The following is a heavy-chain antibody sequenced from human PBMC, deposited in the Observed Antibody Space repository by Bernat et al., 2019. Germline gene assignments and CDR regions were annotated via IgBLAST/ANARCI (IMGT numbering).Heavy chain of an antibody. CDR2: SYYSGST. J-gene: IGHJ4*02. Sequence: QLQLQESGPGLVKPSETLSLTCTVSGGSISSSSYYWGWIRQPPGKGLEWIGSSYYSGSTYYNPSLKSRVTISLDTSKNHYSLKLGFVTAAETAVYYCASGRGVGWYSGSCHRIDYWGQGTLVTVSS. V-gene: IGHV4-39*02. D-gene: IGHD1-26*01. CDR1: GGSISSSSYY. CDR3: ASGRGVGWYSGSCHRIDY.